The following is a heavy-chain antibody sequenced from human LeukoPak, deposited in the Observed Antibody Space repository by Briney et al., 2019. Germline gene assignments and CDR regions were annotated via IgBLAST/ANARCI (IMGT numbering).Heavy chain of an antibody. CDR1: GFTFSSYS. V-gene: IGHV3-21*01. Sequence: AGGSLRLSCAASGFTFSSYSMTWVRQAPGKGLEWVSSISSSSSYIYYADSVKGRFTISRDNAKNSLYLQMNSLRAEDTAVYYCARGIAARFNFCDYWGQGTLVTVSS. D-gene: IGHD6-6*01. CDR2: ISSSSSYI. CDR3: ARGIAARFNFCDY. J-gene: IGHJ4*02.